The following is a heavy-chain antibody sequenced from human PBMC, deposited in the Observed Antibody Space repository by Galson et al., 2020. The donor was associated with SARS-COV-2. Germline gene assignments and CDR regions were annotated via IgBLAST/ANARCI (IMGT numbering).Heavy chain of an antibody. Sequence: GESLKISCAASGFTFSTYAMSWARQVPGNGLEWVSTIARTTSVTYYADSVKGRFTISRDNSKNTLYLQMNSLRPEDTAIYYCATEYSDY. CDR1: GFTFSTYA. J-gene: IGHJ4*01. CDR3: ATEYSDY. CDR2: IARTTSVT. D-gene: IGHD1-1*01. V-gene: IGHV3-23*05.